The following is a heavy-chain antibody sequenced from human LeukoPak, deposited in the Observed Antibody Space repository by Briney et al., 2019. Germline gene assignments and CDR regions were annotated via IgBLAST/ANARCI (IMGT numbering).Heavy chain of an antibody. J-gene: IGHJ4*02. V-gene: IGHV3-48*03. CDR2: ISSSGSTI. D-gene: IGHD6-19*01. CDR3: ARSGVAGTYDFDY. CDR1: GFTFSSYE. Sequence: SGGSLRLSCAASGFTFSSYEMNWVRQAPGKGLEWVSYISSSGSTIYYADSVKGRFTISRDNAKNSLYLQMNSLRAEDTAVYYCARSGVAGTYDFDYWGQGTLVTVSS.